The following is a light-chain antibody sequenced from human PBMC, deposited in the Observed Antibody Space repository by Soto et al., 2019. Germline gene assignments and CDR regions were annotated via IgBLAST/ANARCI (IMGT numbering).Light chain of an antibody. Sequence: EIVLTQSPGTLFLSPGERATLSCRASQSVSSSYLAWYQQKPGQAPRLLIYGASSRASGIPDRFSGSGSGTDFTLTISRLEPEDFAVYYCQQYGGSPFGPGTRVDFK. CDR3: QQYGGSP. CDR2: GAS. CDR1: QSVSSSY. J-gene: IGKJ3*01. V-gene: IGKV3-20*01.